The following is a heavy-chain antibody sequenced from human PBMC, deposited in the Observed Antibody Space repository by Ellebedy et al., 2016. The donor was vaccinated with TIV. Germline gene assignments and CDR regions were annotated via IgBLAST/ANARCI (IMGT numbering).Heavy chain of an antibody. CDR3: ERAGEYCDFPQNCYAMDV. CDR2: IYSDGNT. V-gene: IGHV3-53*01. J-gene: IGHJ6*02. CDR1: GFAVSSTY. D-gene: IGHD2/OR15-2a*01. Sequence: GESLKISCAASGFAVSSTYMTWVRQAPGRGLEWVSLIYSDGNTNHADSVGCLFTISRDSSKNTLDLKMHSLRAEDTAVYYWERAGEYCDFPQNCYAMDVWGQGTTVTVS.